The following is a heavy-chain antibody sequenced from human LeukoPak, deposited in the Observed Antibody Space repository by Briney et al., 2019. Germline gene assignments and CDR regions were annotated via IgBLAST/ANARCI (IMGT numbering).Heavy chain of an antibody. D-gene: IGHD3-10*01. J-gene: IGHJ6*04. CDR1: GGSISSGGYS. CDR3: ARGGGMVRGVIDYYYYYGMDV. V-gene: IGHV4-30-2*01. Sequence: PSETLSLTCAVSGGSISSGGYSWSWIRQPPGKGLEWTGYIYHSGSTYYNPSLKSRVTISVDRSKNQFSLKLSSVTAADTAVYYCARGGGMVRGVIDYYYYYGMDVCGKGTTVTVSS. CDR2: IYHSGST.